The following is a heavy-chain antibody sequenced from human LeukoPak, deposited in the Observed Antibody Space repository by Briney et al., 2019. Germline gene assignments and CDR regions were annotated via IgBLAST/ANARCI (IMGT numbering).Heavy chain of an antibody. CDR2: IYYSGST. Sequence: PSETLSLTCTVSGGSISSYYWSWIRQPPGKGLEWIGYIYYSGSTNYNPSLKSRVTISVDTSKNQFSLKLSSVTAADTAVYYCAREGYSSSGYWGQGTLVTVSS. V-gene: IGHV4-59*12. D-gene: IGHD6-13*01. J-gene: IGHJ4*02. CDR3: AREGYSSSGY. CDR1: GGSISSYY.